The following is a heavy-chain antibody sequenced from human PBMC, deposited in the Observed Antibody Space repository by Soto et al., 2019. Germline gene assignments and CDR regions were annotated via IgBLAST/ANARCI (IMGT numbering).Heavy chain of an antibody. J-gene: IGHJ4*02. D-gene: IGHD3-22*01. V-gene: IGHV1-69*13. CDR1: GGTFSSYA. CDR3: ARGLYYYDSSGYYYGFGSFDY. Sequence: SVKVSCKASGGTFSSYAISWVRQAPGQGLEWMGGIIPIFGTANYAQKFQGRVTITADESTSTAYMELSSLRSEDTAVYYCARGLYYYDSSGYYYGFGSFDYWGQGTLVTVSS. CDR2: IIPIFGTA.